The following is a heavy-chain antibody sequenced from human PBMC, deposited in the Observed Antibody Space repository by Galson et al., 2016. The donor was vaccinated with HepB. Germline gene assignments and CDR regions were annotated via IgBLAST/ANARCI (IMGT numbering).Heavy chain of an antibody. V-gene: IGHV3-66*01. CDR1: GFTFSSHW. Sequence: SLRLSCAASGFTFSSHWMSWVRQAPGKGLEWVSIIHSDGSTFYADSVKGRFTISRDNSKNTLYLQMNSLRGEDTAVYYCARDLPPKTLDVRGQGTTVTVSS. J-gene: IGHJ6*02. CDR2: IHSDGST. CDR3: ARDLPPKTLDV.